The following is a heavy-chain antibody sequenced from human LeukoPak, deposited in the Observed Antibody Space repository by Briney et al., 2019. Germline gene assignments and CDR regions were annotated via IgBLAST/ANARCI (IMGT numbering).Heavy chain of an antibody. V-gene: IGHV4-61*02. Sequence: KPSETLSLTCTVSNVYISSGSHYWNWIRQPAGKGLEWIGRIYAGGRSNYNPSLRSRGTISVDTSKNQFSMRLRSVTATDTGVYYCASDHSGWLGLGYWGQGTLVSVSS. CDR1: NVYISSGSHY. D-gene: IGHD6-19*01. CDR2: IYAGGRS. CDR3: ASDHSGWLGLGY. J-gene: IGHJ4*02.